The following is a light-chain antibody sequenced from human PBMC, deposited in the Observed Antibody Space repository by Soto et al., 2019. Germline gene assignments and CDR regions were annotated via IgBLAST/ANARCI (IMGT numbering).Light chain of an antibody. CDR1: SSDVGGYNY. Sequence: QSALTQPPSASESPGQSVTISCTGTSSDVGGYNYVSWYQQHPGKAPKLMIYEVSKRPSGVPDRFSGSKSGNTASLTVSGLQAEDEADFYCSSYAGNNKGVFGGGTQLTVL. CDR2: EVS. V-gene: IGLV2-8*01. J-gene: IGLJ3*02. CDR3: SSYAGNNKGV.